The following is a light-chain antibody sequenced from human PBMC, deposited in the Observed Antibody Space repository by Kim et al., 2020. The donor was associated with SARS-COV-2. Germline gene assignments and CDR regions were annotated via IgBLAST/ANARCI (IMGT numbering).Light chain of an antibody. CDR1: QSVSSY. CDR3: QQRSNPAGVT. CDR2: DAS. V-gene: IGKV3-11*01. J-gene: IGKJ3*01. Sequence: EIVLTQSPATLSLSPGERATLSCRASQSVSSYLAWYQQKPGQAPRLLIYDASNRATGIPARFSGSGSGTDFTLTISSLEPEDFAVYYCQQRSNPAGVTFGPGTKVDIK.